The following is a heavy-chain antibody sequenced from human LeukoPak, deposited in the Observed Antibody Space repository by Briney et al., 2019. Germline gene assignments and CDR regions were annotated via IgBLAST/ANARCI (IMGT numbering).Heavy chain of an antibody. J-gene: IGHJ4*02. Sequence: PGGSLRLSCAASGFTFNGYSMNRVRQAPGKGLEWVSSISSSSSYIKYADSVMGRFTISRDNVKNSLYLQMNSLRAEDTADYYCAREKFYDNSGFDYWGQGTLVTVSS. CDR3: AREKFYDNSGFDY. CDR1: GFTFNGYS. CDR2: ISSSSSYI. D-gene: IGHD3-22*01. V-gene: IGHV3-21*01.